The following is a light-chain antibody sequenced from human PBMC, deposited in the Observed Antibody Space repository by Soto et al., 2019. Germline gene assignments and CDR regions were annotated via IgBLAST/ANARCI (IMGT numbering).Light chain of an antibody. J-gene: IGKJ1*01. CDR1: QSISSY. CDR2: AAS. V-gene: IGKV1-39*01. CDR3: QQSYSTSWT. Sequence: DIQMTQSPSSLSASVGDRVTITCRASQSISSYLNWYQQKPGKAPKLLIYAASSLQSGVPSRFSGSGAGTDFTLTISRLQPEDFATYYFQQSYSTSWTFGQGTKLEIK.